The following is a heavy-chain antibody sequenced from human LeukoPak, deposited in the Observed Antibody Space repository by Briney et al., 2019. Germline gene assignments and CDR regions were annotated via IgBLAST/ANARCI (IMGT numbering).Heavy chain of an antibody. CDR1: GFIFSSYA. CDR2: ISESGGST. D-gene: IGHD6-13*01. J-gene: IGHJ3*01. Sequence: GGSLRLSCAASGFIFSSYAMSWVRQAPGKGLEWVSGISESGGSTYYADSVKGRFTISRDNSKNTLYLRMNSLRAEDTAVYYCAKDLAAGIAFDLWGQGTMVIVSS. CDR3: AKDLAAGIAFDL. V-gene: IGHV3-23*01.